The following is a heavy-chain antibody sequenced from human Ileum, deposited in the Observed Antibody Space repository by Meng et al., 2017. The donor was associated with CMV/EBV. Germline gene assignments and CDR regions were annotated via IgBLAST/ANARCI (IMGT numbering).Heavy chain of an antibody. D-gene: IGHD6-19*01. CDR1: GYTFSSSS. CDR3: ARGGSLGWSN. Sequence: VSCKTSGYTFSSSSINWVRQAPGQGLEWVGGFIPQFGAATSAQKFQGRVTITTDESTSTAYMELFRLTSEDTAVYYCARGGSLGWSNWGQGTLVTVSS. V-gene: IGHV1-69*05. J-gene: IGHJ4*02. CDR2: FIPQFGAA.